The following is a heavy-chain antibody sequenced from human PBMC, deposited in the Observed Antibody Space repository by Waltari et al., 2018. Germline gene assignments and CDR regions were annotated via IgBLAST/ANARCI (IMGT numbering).Heavy chain of an antibody. D-gene: IGHD2-8*02. J-gene: IGHJ4*02. CDR1: GFTFRNNW. CDR3: ARDLVGKDDF. CDR2: MDPGGRTI. V-gene: IGHV3-74*01. Sequence: EVQLVESGGGLVQPGGSLRLSCAASGFTFRNNWMHWVRQGPGEGLVGVARMDPGGRTINHADSVRGRFTISRDDAKDTLYLQMDSLRPEDTAVYHCARDLVGKDDFWGQGTLVIVSS.